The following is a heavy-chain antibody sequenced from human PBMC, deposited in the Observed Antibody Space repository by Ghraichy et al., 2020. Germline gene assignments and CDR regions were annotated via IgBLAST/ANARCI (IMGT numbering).Heavy chain of an antibody. V-gene: IGHV3-21*01. Sequence: GGSLRLSCAASGFTFSSYSMNWVRQAPGKGLEWVSSISSSSSYIYYADSVKGRFTISRDNAKNSLYLQMNSLRAEDTAVYYCARGGDRVVVPAAPNDPPVGFDPWGQGTLVTVSS. J-gene: IGHJ5*02. D-gene: IGHD2-2*01. CDR2: ISSSSSYI. CDR3: ARGGDRVVVPAAPNDPPVGFDP. CDR1: GFTFSSYS.